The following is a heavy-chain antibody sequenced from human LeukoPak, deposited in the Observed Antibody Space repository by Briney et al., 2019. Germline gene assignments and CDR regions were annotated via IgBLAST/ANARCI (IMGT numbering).Heavy chain of an antibody. Sequence: SETLSLTCTVSGGSISSRTYYWGWIRQPPGKGLEWIGIIYYSGTTYYNPSLKSRVTISLDTSKNQFSLKLSSVTAADTAIYYCARDFSSSSTVYYYYYMDVWGKGTTVTVSS. V-gene: IGHV4-39*07. D-gene: IGHD6-6*01. J-gene: IGHJ6*03. CDR2: IYYSGTT. CDR3: ARDFSSSSTVYYYYYMDV. CDR1: GGSISSRTYY.